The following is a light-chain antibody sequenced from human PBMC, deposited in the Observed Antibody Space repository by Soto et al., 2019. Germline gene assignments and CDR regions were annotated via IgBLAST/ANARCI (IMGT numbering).Light chain of an antibody. CDR2: EVS. CDR3: SSYTSSRPL. J-gene: IGLJ3*02. CDR1: SSDVGGYNY. V-gene: IGLV2-14*01. Sequence: QSALTQPASVSGSPGQSITISCTGTSSDVGGYNYVSWYQQHPGKAPKLMIYEVSNRPSGVSNRFSGSKSGNTASLTISGLQAEDEADYYCSSYTSSRPLFGGGTKLNVL.